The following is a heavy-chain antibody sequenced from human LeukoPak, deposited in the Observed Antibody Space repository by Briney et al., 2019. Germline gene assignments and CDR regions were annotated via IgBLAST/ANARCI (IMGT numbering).Heavy chain of an antibody. Sequence: SETLSLTCAVYGGSSSGYYWSWIRQPPGKGLEWIGEINHSGSTNYNPSLKSRVTISVDTSKNQFSLKLSSVTAADTAVYYCARGRRNYGYYYGMDVWGQGTTVTVSS. D-gene: IGHD1-7*01. CDR1: GGSSSGYY. J-gene: IGHJ6*02. CDR2: INHSGST. V-gene: IGHV4-34*01. CDR3: ARGRRNYGYYYGMDV.